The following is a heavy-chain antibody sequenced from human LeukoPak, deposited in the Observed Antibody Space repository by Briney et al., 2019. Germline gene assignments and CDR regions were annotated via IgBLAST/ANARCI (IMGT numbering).Heavy chain of an antibody. D-gene: IGHD1-26*01. CDR2: ICSSGSYI. CDR3: ARVSGDWFDP. V-gene: IGHV3-48*03. J-gene: IGHJ5*02. Sequence: SGGSLRLSCAAYGFTFRIYEMKWVRQAPGKGLEGVSYICSSGSYIYYADSVKGRFTISRDNAKNSLYLQMNSLRAEDTAVYYCARVSGDWFDPWGQGSLVTVSS. CDR1: GFTFRIYE.